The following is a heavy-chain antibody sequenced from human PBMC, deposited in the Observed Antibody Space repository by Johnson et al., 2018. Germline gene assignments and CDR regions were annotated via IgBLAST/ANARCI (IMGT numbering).Heavy chain of an antibody. V-gene: IGHV1-69*12. D-gene: IGHD3-22*01. CDR2: IIPIFGAA. J-gene: IGHJ6*02. Sequence: QVQLVQSEAEVKKPGSSVKVSCKASGGTFSSYPISWVRQAPGQGLEWMGGIIPIFGAAKYAHNFQGRLTITADESTSTAYMELSSLRSEDTAVYYCATYYYDSSGYVYYSYGMDVWGQGTTVTVSS. CDR3: ATYYYDSSGYVYYSYGMDV. CDR1: GGTFSSYP.